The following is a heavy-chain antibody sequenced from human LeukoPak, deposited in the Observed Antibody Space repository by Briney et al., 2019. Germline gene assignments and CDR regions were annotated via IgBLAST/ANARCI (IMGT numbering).Heavy chain of an antibody. V-gene: IGHV1-2*02. Sequence: ASVNVSCKASGYTFTGYHMHWVRQAPRQGLEWMGWINPKTGGTNYAQEFQDRVTMTRDMFISTAYMEVSRLRSDDTAVYYCAREDQVYRGGDYFDFWGQGALVTVSS. CDR2: INPKTGGT. CDR1: GYTFTGYH. D-gene: IGHD4-11*01. J-gene: IGHJ4*02. CDR3: AREDQVYRGGDYFDF.